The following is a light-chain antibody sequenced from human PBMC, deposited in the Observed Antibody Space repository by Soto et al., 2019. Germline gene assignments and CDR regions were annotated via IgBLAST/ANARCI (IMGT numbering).Light chain of an antibody. V-gene: IGKV1-39*01. CDR3: QLSYSTLSLP. CDR2: AAS. J-gene: IGKJ3*01. Sequence: DIQMTQSPSSLSASVGDRVTITCRASQSISSYLNWYQQKPGKAPKLLIYAASSLQSGVPSRFSGSGSGTDFTLTISSLQPEDFATYCCQLSYSTLSLPFGPGTKVDIK. CDR1: QSISSY.